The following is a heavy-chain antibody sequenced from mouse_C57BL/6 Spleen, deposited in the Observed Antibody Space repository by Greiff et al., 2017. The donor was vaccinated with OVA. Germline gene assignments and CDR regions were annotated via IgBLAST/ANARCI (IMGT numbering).Heavy chain of an antibody. CDR2: ISYDGSN. J-gene: IGHJ3*01. CDR3: ARYGNLAWFAY. CDR1: GYSITSGYY. D-gene: IGHD2-1*01. V-gene: IGHV3-6*01. Sequence: EVQLQESGPGLVKPSQSLSLTCSVTGYSITSGYYWNWIRQFPGNKLEWMGYISYDGSNNYNPSLKNRISITRDTSKNQFFLKLNSVTTEDTATYYCARYGNLAWFAYWGQGTLVTVSA.